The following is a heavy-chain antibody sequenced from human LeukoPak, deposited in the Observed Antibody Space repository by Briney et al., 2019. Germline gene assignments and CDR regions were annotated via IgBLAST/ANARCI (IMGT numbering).Heavy chain of an antibody. CDR3: ARSKVPATGNWFDP. CDR1: GGSFSGYY. V-gene: IGHV4-34*01. D-gene: IGHD2-21*02. CDR2: INHSGST. Sequence: SETLSLTCAVYGGSFSGYYWSWIRQPPGKGLEWIGEINHSGSTNYNPSLKSRVTISVDTSKSQFSLKLSSVTAADTAVYYCARSKVPATGNWFDPRGQGTLVTASS. J-gene: IGHJ5*02.